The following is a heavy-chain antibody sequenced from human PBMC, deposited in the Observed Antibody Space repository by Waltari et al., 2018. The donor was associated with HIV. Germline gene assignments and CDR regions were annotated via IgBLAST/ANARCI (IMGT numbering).Heavy chain of an antibody. J-gene: IGHJ3*02. D-gene: IGHD3-22*01. Sequence: QVQLVQSGPDVKKPGASVKVSCNASVHTFRTYGITWVRQAPGQGLEWMGWNSAGSANTSDAQKLQGRFSMTTDTSTRTAYMELRSLRSDDTAVYYCARVKRNYFDISGLHAFDIWGQGTVVTVA. CDR3: ARVKRNYFDISGLHAFDI. CDR2: NSAGSANT. V-gene: IGHV1-18*01. CDR1: VHTFRTYG.